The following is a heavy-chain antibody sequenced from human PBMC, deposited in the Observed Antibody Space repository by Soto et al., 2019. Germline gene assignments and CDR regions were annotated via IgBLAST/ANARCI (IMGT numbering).Heavy chain of an antibody. J-gene: IGHJ4*02. Sequence: QITLKESGPTLVKPTQTLTLTCTFSGFSLSSTRMAVGWIRQPPGKALEWLALIYWDDDKRYSPFLKSRLTITKDTSKNQVVLTMSNMDPVDTARYCCAHIVVAGLGYYFDYWGQGTLVTVSS. CDR2: IYWDDDK. CDR3: AHIVVAGLGYYFDY. D-gene: IGHD6-19*01. CDR1: GFSLSSTRMA. V-gene: IGHV2-5*02.